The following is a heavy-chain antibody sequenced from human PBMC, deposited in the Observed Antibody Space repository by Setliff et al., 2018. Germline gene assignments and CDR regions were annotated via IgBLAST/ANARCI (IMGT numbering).Heavy chain of an antibody. J-gene: IGHJ4*02. CDR2: ISVYNGDT. Sequence: ASVKVSCKASGYTFRNYAFAWVRQAPGQGLELVGWISVYNGDTNYAQKFQGRVTLTTDTSTSTAYMELRSLTSDDSAFYYCARAPSVELVTIRTNSWFTYWGQGTLVTVSS. CDR1: GYTFRNYA. CDR3: ARAPSVELVTIRTNSWFTY. V-gene: IGHV1-18*01. D-gene: IGHD5-18*01.